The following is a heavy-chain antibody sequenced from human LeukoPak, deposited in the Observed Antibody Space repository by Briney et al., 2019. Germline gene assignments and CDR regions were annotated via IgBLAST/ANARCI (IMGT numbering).Heavy chain of an antibody. V-gene: IGHV3-21*01. CDR3: AELGITMIGGV. J-gene: IGHJ6*04. CDR1: GFNFNTYS. D-gene: IGHD3-10*02. CDR2: ISRASESI. Sequence: GSLRLSCEASGFNFNTYSMAWVRQAPGKGLEWVSIISRASESIFYADSVKGRFTISRDNAKNSLYLQMNSLRAEDTAVYYCAELGITMIGGVWGKGTTVTISS.